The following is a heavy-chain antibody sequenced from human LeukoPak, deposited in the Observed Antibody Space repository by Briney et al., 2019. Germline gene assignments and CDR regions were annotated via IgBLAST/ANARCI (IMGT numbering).Heavy chain of an antibody. Sequence: GGSLRLSCAASGFTFSSYEMNWVRQAPGKGLEWVSYISSSGSTIYYADSVKGRFTISRDNAKNSLYLQMNSLRAEDTAVYYCANLHFSSSWYHFTYYYYYMDVWGKGTTVTVSS. J-gene: IGHJ6*03. CDR2: ISSSGSTI. D-gene: IGHD6-13*01. CDR1: GFTFSSYE. CDR3: ANLHFSSSWYHFTYYYYYMDV. V-gene: IGHV3-48*03.